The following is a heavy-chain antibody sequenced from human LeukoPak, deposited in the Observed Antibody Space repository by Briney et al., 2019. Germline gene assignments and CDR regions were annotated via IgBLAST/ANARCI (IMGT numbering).Heavy chain of an antibody. D-gene: IGHD4-17*01. CDR1: GFTFSSYS. CDR3: ARSDYGDYYYFDY. J-gene: IGHJ4*02. Sequence: GGSLRLSCAASGFTFSSYSMNWVRQAPGKGLEWVSSISSSSSYIYYADSVKGRFTISRDNAKNSLYLQMNSLRAEDTDVYYCARSDYGDYYYFDYWGQGTLVTVSS. V-gene: IGHV3-21*01. CDR2: ISSSSSYI.